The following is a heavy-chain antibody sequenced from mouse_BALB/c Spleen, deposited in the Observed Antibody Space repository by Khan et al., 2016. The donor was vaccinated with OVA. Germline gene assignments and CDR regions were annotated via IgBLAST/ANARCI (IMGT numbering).Heavy chain of an antibody. V-gene: IGHV1S56*01. J-gene: IGHJ4*01. CDR3: ARWGGNFPSYAMDY. CDR1: GYTFTNYY. CDR2: IYPGNVNS. D-gene: IGHD2-1*01. Sequence: QVQLQQPGPELVKPGASVKISCKASGYTFTNYYIHWVKQRPGQGLEWIGWIYPGNVNSGYNEKFKGKATLTADKSSSTAYMQLSSLTSEDSAVYFCARWGGNFPSYAMDYWGQGTSVTVSS.